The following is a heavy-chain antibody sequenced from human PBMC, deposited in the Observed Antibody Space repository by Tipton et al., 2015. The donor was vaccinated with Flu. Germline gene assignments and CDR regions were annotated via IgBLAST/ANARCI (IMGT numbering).Heavy chain of an antibody. Sequence: SLRLSCAASGFTFSSYAMHWVRQAPGKGLEWVAVISYDGSNKYYADSVKGRFTISRDNSKNTLYLQMNSLRAEDTAVYYCARDLEVSSPSRGHFFYGMDVWAQGTTVTVSS. J-gene: IGHJ6*02. CDR2: ISYDGSNK. CDR3: ARDLEVSSPSRGHFFYGMDV. V-gene: IGHV3-30-3*01. D-gene: IGHD6-6*01. CDR1: GFTFSSYA.